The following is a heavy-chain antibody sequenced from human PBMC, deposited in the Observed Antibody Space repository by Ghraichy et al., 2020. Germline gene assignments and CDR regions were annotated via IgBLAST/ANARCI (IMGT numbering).Heavy chain of an antibody. D-gene: IGHD6-13*01. J-gene: IGHJ4*02. V-gene: IGHV3-30*04. CDR1: GFTFSSYA. Sequence: GGSLRLSCAASGFTFSSYAMHWVRQAPGKGLEWVAVISYDGSNKYYADSVKGRFTISRDNSKNTLYLQMNSLRAEDTAVYYCARGGIAAAKPYYFDYWGQGTLVTVSS. CDR3: ARGGIAAAKPYYFDY. CDR2: ISYDGSNK.